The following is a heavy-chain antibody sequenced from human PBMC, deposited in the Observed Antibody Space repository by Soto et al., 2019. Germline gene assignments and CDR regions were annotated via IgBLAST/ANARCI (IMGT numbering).Heavy chain of an antibody. CDR2: LYYIGNT. J-gene: IGHJ5*02. D-gene: IGHD2-15*01. V-gene: IGHV4-39*01. Sequence: QQQLQESGPGLVKPSETLSLTCTVSGGSISSFNYFWGWIRQPPGKGLEWIGSLYYIGNTYYNPSLQSRVTISVDTSKKQCTLTLRSVTAADTAVYYCARGGGSTFNWFDPWGQGTLVTVSP. CDR3: ARGGGSTFNWFDP. CDR1: GGSISSFNYF.